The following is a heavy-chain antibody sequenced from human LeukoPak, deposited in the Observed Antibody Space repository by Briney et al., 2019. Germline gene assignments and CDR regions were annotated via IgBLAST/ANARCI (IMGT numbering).Heavy chain of an antibody. D-gene: IGHD3-10*01. J-gene: IGHJ6*03. V-gene: IGHV4-59*01. Sequence: AETLSLTCNVSGGSIRGYYWSWIRQPPGKGLEWIGYIYSSGSTTYNPSLKSRVNMSVDTSKNPFSLTVNSVTAADTAVYYCARVFDSGSQAYFYYMDVWGKGTTVTIFS. CDR3: ARVFDSGSQAYFYYMDV. CDR1: GGSIRGYY. CDR2: IYSSGST.